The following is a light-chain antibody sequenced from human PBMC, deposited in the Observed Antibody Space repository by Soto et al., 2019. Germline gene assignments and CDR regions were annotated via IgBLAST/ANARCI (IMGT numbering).Light chain of an antibody. CDR2: DVS. CDR3: SSYTSSATLVV. J-gene: IGLJ2*01. Sequence: QSVLTQPASVSGSPGQSITISCTGTNSDVGAFNYISWYQQHPGKAPKLMIFDVSNRPSGVSNRFSGSKSGSTASLTISGLQAEDEADYYCSSYTSSATLVVFGGGTKLTVL. V-gene: IGLV2-14*01. CDR1: NSDVGAFNY.